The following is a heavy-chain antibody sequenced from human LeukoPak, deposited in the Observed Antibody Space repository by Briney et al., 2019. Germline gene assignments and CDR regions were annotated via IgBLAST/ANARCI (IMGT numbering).Heavy chain of an antibody. CDR3: ARDSVRHLDY. D-gene: IGHD5/OR15-5a*01. V-gene: IGHV3-48*04. CDR2: ISSSSGTI. Sequence: PGGSLRLSCEASGFTFSSYSMNWVRQAPGKGLEWVSYISSSSGTIYYADSVKGRFTISRDNAKNSLFLQMNSLRAEDTAVYYCARDSVRHLDYWGQGTLVTVSS. J-gene: IGHJ4*02. CDR1: GFTFSSYS.